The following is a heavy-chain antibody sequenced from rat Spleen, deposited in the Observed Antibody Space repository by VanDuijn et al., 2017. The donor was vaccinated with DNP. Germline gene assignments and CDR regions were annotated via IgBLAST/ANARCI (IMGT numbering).Heavy chain of an antibody. CDR1: GYSITNNY. CDR2: ISYSGST. Sequence: EVQLQESGPGLVKPSQSLSLTCSVTGYSITNNYWGWIRKFPGNKMEWIGHISYSGSTSYNPSLKSRISITRDTSKNQFFLQLNSVTTEDTATYYCTRRDWRRGGIDYGGQGVMVTVSS. D-gene: IGHD4-2*01. V-gene: IGHV3-1*01. J-gene: IGHJ2*01. CDR3: TRRDWRRGGIDY.